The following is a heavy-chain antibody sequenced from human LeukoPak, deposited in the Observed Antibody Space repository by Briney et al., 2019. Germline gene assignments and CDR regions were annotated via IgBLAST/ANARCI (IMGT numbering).Heavy chain of an antibody. V-gene: IGHV4-39*01. CDR2: NSGRT. CDR1: GGSISSSGYY. D-gene: IGHD3-16*02. CDR3: ARGSYVWGSYRYSHWFDP. J-gene: IGHJ5*02. Sequence: SETLSLTCTVSGGSISSSGYYWGWIRQPPGKGLEWIGSNSGRTYYNPSLKSRVTISMDTSKNQFSLKLSSVTAADTAVYYCARGSYVWGSYRYSHWFDPWGQGTLVTVSS.